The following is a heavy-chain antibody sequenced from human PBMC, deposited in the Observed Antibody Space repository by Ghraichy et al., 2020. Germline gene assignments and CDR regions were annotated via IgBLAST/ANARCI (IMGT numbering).Heavy chain of an antibody. CDR1: GGSISSYY. J-gene: IGHJ6*02. V-gene: IGHV4-59*01. CDR2: IYYSGST. D-gene: IGHD3-22*01. CDR3: ARWGEYYDSSGYSFPRNYGMDV. Sequence: SETLSLTCTVSGGSISSYYWSWIRQPPGKGLEWIGYIYYSGSTNYNPSLKSRVTISVDTSKNQFSLKLSSVTAADTAVYYCARWGEYYDSSGYSFPRNYGMDVWGQGTTVTVSS.